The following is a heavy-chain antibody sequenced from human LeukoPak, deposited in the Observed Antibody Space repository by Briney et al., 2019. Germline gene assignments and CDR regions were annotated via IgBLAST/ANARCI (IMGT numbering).Heavy chain of an antibody. CDR2: ISYDGSNK. J-gene: IGHJ5*02. D-gene: IGHD3-22*01. CDR3: AMEDYYDSSGLYH. CDR1: GFTFSSYA. V-gene: IGHV3-30-3*01. Sequence: GGSLRLSCVASGFTFSSYAMHWVRQAPGKGLEWVAVISYDGSNKYYADSVKGRFTISRDNSKNTLYLQMNSLRAEDTAVYYCAMEDYYDSSGLYHWGQGTLVTVSS.